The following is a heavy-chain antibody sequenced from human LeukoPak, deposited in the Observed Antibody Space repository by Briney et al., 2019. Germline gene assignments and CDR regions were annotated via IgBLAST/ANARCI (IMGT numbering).Heavy chain of an antibody. CDR1: GFTFDDYA. V-gene: IGHV3-9*01. CDR3: AKDRAYSSSHFDY. Sequence: LPGRSLRLSCAASGFTFDDYAMHWVRQAPGKGLEWVSGISWNSGSIGYADSVKGRFTISRDNAKNPLYLQMNSLRAEDTALYYCAKDRAYSSSHFDYWGQGTLVTVSS. D-gene: IGHD6-13*01. CDR2: ISWNSGSI. J-gene: IGHJ4*02.